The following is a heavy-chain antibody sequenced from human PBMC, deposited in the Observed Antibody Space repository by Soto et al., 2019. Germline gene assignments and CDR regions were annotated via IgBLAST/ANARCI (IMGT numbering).Heavy chain of an antibody. CDR2: ISHDGSYK. J-gene: IGHJ3*02. CDR3: AKGPLAIAGHTLPRDAFNI. V-gene: IGHV3-30*18. Sequence: PGGSLRLSCAASGFSFTTYVMHWVRQAPGKGLEWVAVISHDGSYKYYGDAVKGRFTISRDTSKNAVYLEMNSLRPEDTAVYYCAKGPLAIAGHTLPRDAFNIWGQGTMVTVSS. D-gene: IGHD2-21*02. CDR1: GFSFTTYV.